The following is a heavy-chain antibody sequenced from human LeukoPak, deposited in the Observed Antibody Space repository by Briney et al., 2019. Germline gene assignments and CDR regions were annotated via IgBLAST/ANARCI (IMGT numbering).Heavy chain of an antibody. CDR1: GFTFSSYA. Sequence: PGGSLRLSCAASGFTFSSYAMSWVRQAPGKGLEWVSAISGSGGSTYYADSVKGRFTISRDNSKNTLYLQMNSLRAEDTAVYCCAKGGGSYYYFDYWGQGTLVTVSS. CDR3: AKGGGSYYYFDY. J-gene: IGHJ4*02. V-gene: IGHV3-23*01. CDR2: ISGSGGST. D-gene: IGHD1-26*01.